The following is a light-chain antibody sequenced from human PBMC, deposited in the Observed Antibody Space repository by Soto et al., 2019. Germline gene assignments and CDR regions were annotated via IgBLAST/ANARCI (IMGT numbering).Light chain of an antibody. CDR2: GAF. Sequence: DIQMTQSPSSLSAFVGDRVTITCRASQRIANFLNWYQQKPGQAPQLLVYGAFSLKSGVPSRFSGRGSGTDFTLTISSLQPEDFATYYCQQSYNTPRTFGQGTNVEIK. CDR1: QRIANF. CDR3: QQSYNTPRT. J-gene: IGKJ2*01. V-gene: IGKV1-39*01.